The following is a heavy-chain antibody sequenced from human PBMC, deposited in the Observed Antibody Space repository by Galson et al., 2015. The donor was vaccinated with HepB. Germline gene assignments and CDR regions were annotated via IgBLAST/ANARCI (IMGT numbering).Heavy chain of an antibody. CDR3: ARLGDLSGYSSL. CDR1: GFTFSGSA. D-gene: IGHD6-19*01. Sequence: SLRLSCAASGFTFSGSAIHWVRQASGKGLEWVGRIRSKASSHATAYTASLEGRFTISRDDSKNTAYLHMNSLKTEDTAVYYCARLGDLSGYSSLWGQGTLVTVSS. J-gene: IGHJ4*02. CDR2: IRSKASSHAT. V-gene: IGHV3-73*01.